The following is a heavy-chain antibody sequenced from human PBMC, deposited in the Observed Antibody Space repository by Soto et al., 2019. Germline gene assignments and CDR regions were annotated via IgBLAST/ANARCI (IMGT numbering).Heavy chain of an antibody. CDR3: ARDETGTTGGLDY. D-gene: IGHD1-1*01. CDR2: MSTYSGNA. J-gene: IGHJ4*02. Sequence: ASVKVSCKTSGYTFSSYGITWVRQSPGQGLEWLGWMSTYSGNANYAQNLQGRVTMTSDTSTSTAYMELRSLRFDDTAVYYCARDETGTTGGLDYWGQGTPVTVSS. CDR1: GYTFSSYG. V-gene: IGHV1-18*01.